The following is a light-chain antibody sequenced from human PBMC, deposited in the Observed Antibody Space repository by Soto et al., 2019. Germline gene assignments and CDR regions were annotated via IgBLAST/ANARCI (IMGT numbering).Light chain of an antibody. Sequence: QSALTQPASVSGSPGQSITISCTGTSSDVGGYNFVSWYQQHPGKAPKLMIYDVSNRPSGVSYRFSESKSGNTASLTISGLQAEDEADYYCSSYTSSSTRVFGGGTKVTVL. CDR1: SSDVGGYNF. CDR2: DVS. V-gene: IGLV2-14*03. CDR3: SSYTSSSTRV. J-gene: IGLJ2*01.